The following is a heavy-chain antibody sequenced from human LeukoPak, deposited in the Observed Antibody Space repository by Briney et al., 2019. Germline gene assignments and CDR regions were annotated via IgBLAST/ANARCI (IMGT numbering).Heavy chain of an antibody. V-gene: IGHV3-7*01. CDR3: ARATRFDY. CDR1: GFMFSSNW. J-gene: IGHJ4*02. Sequence: GGSLRLSCAASGFMFSSNWMSWVRLAPGKGLEWVANIKEDGTETYYVDSVKGRFTISRDNAKNSLYLQMNSLRAEDTAVYYCARATRFDYWGQGTLVTVSS. CDR2: IKEDGTET.